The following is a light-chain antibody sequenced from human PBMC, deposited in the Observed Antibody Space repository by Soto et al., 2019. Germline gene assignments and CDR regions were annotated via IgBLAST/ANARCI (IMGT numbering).Light chain of an antibody. CDR1: QSISTW. CDR2: DAS. CDR3: QQYNSYSYT. V-gene: IGKV1-5*01. J-gene: IGKJ2*01. Sequence: DIPMTQSPSTLSAFVGDRVTITCRASQSISTWLAWYQQKPGKAPKLLIYDASNLESGVPSRFSGSGSGTEFTLTISSLQPDDFATYYCQQYNSYSYTFGQGTKLEIK.